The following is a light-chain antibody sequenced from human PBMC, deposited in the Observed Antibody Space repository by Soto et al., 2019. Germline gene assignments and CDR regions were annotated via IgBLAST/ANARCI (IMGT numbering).Light chain of an antibody. V-gene: IGLV2-23*01. CDR2: EGS. CDR1: SSDVGSYNL. Sequence: QSALTQPASVSGSPGQSITISCTGTSSDVGSYNLVSWYQQHPGKAPKLMIYEGSKRPSGVSDRFSGSKSGNTASLTISGLQADDEADYYCCSYASSSVTFGGGTKRTVL. CDR3: CSYASSSVT. J-gene: IGLJ2*01.